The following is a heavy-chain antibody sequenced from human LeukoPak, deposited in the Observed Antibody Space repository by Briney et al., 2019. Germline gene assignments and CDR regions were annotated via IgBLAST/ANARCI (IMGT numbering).Heavy chain of an antibody. CDR2: INHSGST. CDR3: ARDFRYCSSTSCSEWFDP. Sequence: SETLSLTCAVYGGSFSGYYWSWIRQPPGKGLEWIGEINHSGSTNYNPSLKSRVTISVDTSKNQFSLRLSSVTAADTAVYYCARDFRYCSSTSCSEWFDPWGPGTLVTVSS. J-gene: IGHJ5*02. V-gene: IGHV4-34*01. D-gene: IGHD2-2*01. CDR1: GGSFSGYY.